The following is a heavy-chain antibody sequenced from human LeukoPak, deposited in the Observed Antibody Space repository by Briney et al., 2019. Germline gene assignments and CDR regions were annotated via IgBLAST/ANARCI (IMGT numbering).Heavy chain of an antibody. Sequence: PGGSLRLSCAASGFTFSSYSMNWVRQAPGKGLEWVGRIKSKTDGGTTDYAAPVKGRFTISRDDSKNTLYLQMNSLKTEDTAVYYCTTTDGYNAFDYWGQGTLVTVSS. CDR1: GFTFSSYS. V-gene: IGHV3-15*01. CDR2: IKSKTDGGTT. D-gene: IGHD5-24*01. CDR3: TTTDGYNAFDY. J-gene: IGHJ4*02.